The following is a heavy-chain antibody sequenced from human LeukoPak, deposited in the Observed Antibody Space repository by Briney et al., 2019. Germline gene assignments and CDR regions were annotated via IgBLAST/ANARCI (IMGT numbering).Heavy chain of an antibody. CDR2: IYYSGST. CDR3: ARLTGYSSESWFDP. Sequence: SETLSLTCTVSGGSISSYYWSWIRQPPGKGLEWIGYIYYSGSTNYNPSLKSRVTISVDTSKNQFSLKLRSVTAADTAVYYCARLTGYSSESWFDPWGQGTLVTVSS. CDR1: GGSISSYY. V-gene: IGHV4-59*01. D-gene: IGHD3-9*01. J-gene: IGHJ5*02.